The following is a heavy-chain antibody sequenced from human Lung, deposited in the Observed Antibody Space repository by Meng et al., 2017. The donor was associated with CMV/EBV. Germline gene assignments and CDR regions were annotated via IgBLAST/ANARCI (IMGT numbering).Heavy chain of an antibody. CDR2: INANSGAT. D-gene: IGHD3-22*01. Sequence: YTFTGYYMHWVRQAPGQGLEWMGWINANSGATNYAQKFQGRVTMTRDTSITTAYMELSRLRSDDTALYYCARFNAIFYDSSGHYYDHWGQGTLVTSPQ. CDR3: ARFNAIFYDSSGHYYDH. V-gene: IGHV1-2*02. J-gene: IGHJ4*02. CDR1: YTFTGYY.